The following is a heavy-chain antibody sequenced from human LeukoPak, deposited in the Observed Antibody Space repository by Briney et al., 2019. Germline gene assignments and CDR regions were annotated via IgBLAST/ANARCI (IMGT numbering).Heavy chain of an antibody. J-gene: IGHJ6*02. V-gene: IGHV4-31*03. CDR3: GRAQQGAAGGRYYYYGMDV. CDR2: IYYSGST. CDR1: GGSISSAGYY. Sequence: SETLSLTCTVSGGSISSAGYYWSWIRQHPGKGLEWIGYIYYSGSTYYNPSLKSRVIISVDTSKNQFSLKLSSVTAADTAVYYCGRAQQGAAGGRYYYYGMDVWGQGTTVTVSS. D-gene: IGHD6-13*01.